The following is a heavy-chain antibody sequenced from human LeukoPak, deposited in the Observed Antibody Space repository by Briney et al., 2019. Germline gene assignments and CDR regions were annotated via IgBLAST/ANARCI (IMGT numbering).Heavy chain of an antibody. CDR1: GFTVSSNS. V-gene: IGHV3-53*01. CDR3: ARAHSIAAAPGDY. D-gene: IGHD6-13*01. J-gene: IGHJ4*02. Sequence: PGGSLRLSCTVSGFTVSSNSMSWVRQAPGKGLEWVSFIYSDNTHYSDSVKGRFTISRDNSKNTLYLQMNSLRAEDTALYYCARAHSIAAAPGDYWGQGTLVTVSS. CDR2: IYSDNT.